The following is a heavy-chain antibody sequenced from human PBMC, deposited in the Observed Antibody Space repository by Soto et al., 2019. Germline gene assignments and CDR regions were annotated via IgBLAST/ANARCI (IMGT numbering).Heavy chain of an antibody. D-gene: IGHD2-8*02. V-gene: IGHV3-30*02. CDR1: GFTFSSYG. CDR3: AKGLVGYVFGVQDYHYGMDV. Sequence: GGSLRLSCRTSGFTFSSYGMHWVRQAPGKGPEWVAFISNDGSKTDYADSVKGRFTVSRDNSKNTLYLQMNGLRGEDTAVYHCAKGLVGYVFGVQDYHYGMDVWGQGTTVTVSS. CDR2: ISNDGSKT. J-gene: IGHJ6*01.